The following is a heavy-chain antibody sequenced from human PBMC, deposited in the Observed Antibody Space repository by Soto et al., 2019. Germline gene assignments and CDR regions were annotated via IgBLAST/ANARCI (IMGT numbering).Heavy chain of an antibody. D-gene: IGHD2-8*01. CDR2: VRGNSYGA. CDR1: GFMFENYA. V-gene: IGHV3-23*01. J-gene: IGHJ5*02. CDR3: AKGKSENGVDWLDP. Sequence: GGSLRLSCAASGFMFENYAMIWVRQAPGKGLEWVATVRGNSYGAYYADSVRGRLIISRDNSKNTMSLRLNSLRDDDTAIYYCAKGKSENGVDWLDPWGPGTLVTVSS.